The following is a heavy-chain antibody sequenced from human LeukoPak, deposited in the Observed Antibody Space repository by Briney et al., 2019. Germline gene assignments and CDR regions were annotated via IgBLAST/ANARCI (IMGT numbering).Heavy chain of an antibody. CDR3: ARVRYRLAETYIDY. CDR2: INPNSGDT. V-gene: IGHV1-2*02. Sequence: ASVKVSCKASGYIFTGYYMHWVRQAPGQGLEWMGWINPNSGDTNYAQKFQGRVTMTRDTAISTAYMELSRLRSDDTAVYYCARVRYRLAETYIDYWGQGTLVTVSS. CDR1: GYIFTGYY. J-gene: IGHJ4*02. D-gene: IGHD3-16*01.